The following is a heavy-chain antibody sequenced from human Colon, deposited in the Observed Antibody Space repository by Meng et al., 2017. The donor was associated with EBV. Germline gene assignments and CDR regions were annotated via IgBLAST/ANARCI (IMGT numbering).Heavy chain of an antibody. CDR2: IYHSGST. Sequence: RQEAGPGLVKPSETLSLTCAVSGGSISSVYWWTWVRQSPGKGLEWIGEIYHSGSTNYNPSLKSRVTISVDKSKNQFSLKLTSVTAADTAVYYCARGGYYSFDYWGQRTLVTVSS. CDR3: ARGGYYSFDY. D-gene: IGHD5-18*01. CDR1: GGSISSVYW. V-gene: IGHV4-4*02. J-gene: IGHJ4*02.